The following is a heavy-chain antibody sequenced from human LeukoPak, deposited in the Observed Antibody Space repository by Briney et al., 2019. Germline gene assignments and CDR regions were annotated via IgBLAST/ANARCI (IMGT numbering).Heavy chain of an antibody. V-gene: IGHV3-23*01. Sequence: GGSLRLSCAASGFTFSSYAMSWVRQAPGKGLEWVSGISGRGGRTYYADSVKGRFTISRDNSKNTVHVQMNSLRAEDTAVYYCAKKGESLDYYYMDVWGQGTTVTVSS. CDR3: AKKGESLDYYYMDV. CDR2: ISGRGGRT. CDR1: GFTFSSYA. D-gene: IGHD3-10*01. J-gene: IGHJ6*02.